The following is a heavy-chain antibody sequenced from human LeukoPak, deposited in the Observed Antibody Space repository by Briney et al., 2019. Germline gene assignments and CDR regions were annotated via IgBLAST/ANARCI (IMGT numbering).Heavy chain of an antibody. D-gene: IGHD5-12*01. V-gene: IGHV4-61*01. Sequence: SETLSLTCTVSGGSISSGSYYWSWIRQPPGEGLEWIGYIYYSGSTNYNPSLKSRVTISVDTSKNQFSLKLSSVTAADTAMYYCARPARYSGYEGWYFDLWGRGTLVTVSS. CDR2: IYYSGST. CDR1: GGSISSGSYY. J-gene: IGHJ2*01. CDR3: ARPARYSGYEGWYFDL.